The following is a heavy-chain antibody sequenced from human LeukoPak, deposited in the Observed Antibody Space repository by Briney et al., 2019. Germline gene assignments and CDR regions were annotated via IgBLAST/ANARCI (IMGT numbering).Heavy chain of an antibody. CDR1: GGSFSGYY. V-gene: IGHV4-34*01. D-gene: IGHD6-19*01. J-gene: IGHJ6*02. CDR2: INHSGSA. CDR3: ARGRAVAGPSRIKYYYYGMDV. Sequence: SETLSLTCAVYGGSFSGYYWSWIRQPPGKGLEWIGEINHSGSANYNPSLKSRVTISVDTSKNQFSLKLSSVTAADTAVYYCARGRAVAGPSRIKYYYYGMDVWGQGTTVTVSS.